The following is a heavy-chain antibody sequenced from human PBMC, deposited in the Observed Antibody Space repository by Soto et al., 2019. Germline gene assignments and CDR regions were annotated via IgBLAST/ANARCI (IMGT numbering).Heavy chain of an antibody. D-gene: IGHD3-3*01. V-gene: IGHV4-34*01. CDR3: ATRITVFGLLIPPFDP. CDR2: INHTGGT. CDR1: GGSVNGYY. J-gene: IGHJ5*02. Sequence: SETLSLTCAVYGGSVNGYYWNWIRQPPGKGLEWIREINHTGGTHYNPSLKSRVTMSVDTSKNQFSLRLSSVTAADTAIYYCATRITVFGLLIPPFDPWGQGTQVTVSS.